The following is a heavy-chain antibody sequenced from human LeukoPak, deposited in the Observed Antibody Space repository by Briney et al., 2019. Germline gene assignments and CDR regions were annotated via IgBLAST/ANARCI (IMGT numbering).Heavy chain of an antibody. J-gene: IGHJ3*02. CDR3: TKDRVGASPHDAFDI. CDR2: IRSKANNYAT. Sequence: PGGSLRLSCAASGFTFSGSAIHWVRQASGKGLEWVGRIRSKANNYATAYAASVKGRFSNSRDDSKNMAYLQMNSLKTEDTAVYYCTKDRVGASPHDAFDIWGQGTMVTVSS. D-gene: IGHD1-26*01. CDR1: GFTFSGSA. V-gene: IGHV3-73*01.